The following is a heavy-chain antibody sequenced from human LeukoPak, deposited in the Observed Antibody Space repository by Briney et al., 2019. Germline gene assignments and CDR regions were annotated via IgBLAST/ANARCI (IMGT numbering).Heavy chain of an antibody. Sequence: EASVKVSCKASGYTFTGYYMHWVRQAPGQGLEWMGWINPNSGGTNYAQNFQGRVTMTRDRPITTVNMELSRLRYDDRAVYYCARGASLTYYYESGDYYLFDYWGQGTLVTVSS. V-gene: IGHV1-2*02. CDR3: ARGASLTYYYESGDYYLFDY. D-gene: IGHD3-22*01. CDR2: INPNSGGT. CDR1: GYTFTGYY. J-gene: IGHJ4*02.